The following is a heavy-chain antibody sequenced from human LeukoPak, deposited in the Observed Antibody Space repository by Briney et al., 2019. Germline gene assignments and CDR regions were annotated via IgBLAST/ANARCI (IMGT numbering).Heavy chain of an antibody. Sequence: SVKVSCKASGYTFTSYDINWVRQATGQGLEWMGRIIPILGIANYAQKFQGRVTITADESTSTAYMELSSLRSEDTAVYYCARVPGGGSTEGGYWGQGTLVTVSS. CDR2: IIPILGIA. CDR1: GYTFTSYD. V-gene: IGHV1-69*04. J-gene: IGHJ4*02. D-gene: IGHD3-10*01. CDR3: ARVPGGGSTEGGY.